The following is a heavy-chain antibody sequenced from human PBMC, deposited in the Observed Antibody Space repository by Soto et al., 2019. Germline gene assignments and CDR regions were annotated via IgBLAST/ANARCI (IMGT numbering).Heavy chain of an antibody. J-gene: IGHJ4*02. Sequence: SETQSLTCAVYGGSFSGYYWSWIRQPPGKGLEWIGEINHSGSTNYNPSLKSRVTISVDTSKNQFPLKLSSVTAADTAVYYCARGGRLVGYSYGYRPNFDYWGQGTLVTVSS. D-gene: IGHD5-18*01. CDR1: GGSFSGYY. V-gene: IGHV4-34*01. CDR2: INHSGST. CDR3: ARGGRLVGYSYGYRPNFDY.